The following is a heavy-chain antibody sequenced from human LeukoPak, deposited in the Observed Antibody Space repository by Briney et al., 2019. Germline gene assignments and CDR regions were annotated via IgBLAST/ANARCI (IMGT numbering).Heavy chain of an antibody. Sequence: GASVKVSCKASGYTSTSYGISWVRQAAGQGLEGMGWISAYNGNTNYAQNLQGRVTMTTDTSTNTAYMELRSLRSDDTAVYDCATGMGFREVIRPFDYGCQGTLVTVSS. D-gene: IGHD3-10*01. CDR3: ATGMGFREVIRPFDY. J-gene: IGHJ4*02. V-gene: IGHV1-18*01. CDR2: ISAYNGNT. CDR1: GYTSTSYG.